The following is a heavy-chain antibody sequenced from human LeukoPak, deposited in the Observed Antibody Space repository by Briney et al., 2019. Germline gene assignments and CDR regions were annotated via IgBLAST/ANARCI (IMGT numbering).Heavy chain of an antibody. J-gene: IGHJ5*02. Sequence: SETLSLTCTVSGGSISSSSYYWGWIRQPPGKGLEWIGNLYYTGNTYYNPSLKSRVTMSLDTSKNQFSLKLSSVTAAGTAVYYCARVGHDYSNYLQPNWFDPWGQGTLVTVSS. CDR1: GGSISSSSYY. V-gene: IGHV4-39*07. CDR3: ARVGHDYSNYLQPNWFDP. D-gene: IGHD4-11*01. CDR2: LYYTGNT.